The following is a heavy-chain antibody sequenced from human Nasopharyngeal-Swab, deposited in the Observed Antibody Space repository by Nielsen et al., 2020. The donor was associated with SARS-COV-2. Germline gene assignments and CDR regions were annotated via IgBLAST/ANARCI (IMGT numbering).Heavy chain of an antibody. Sequence: GESLKISCAASGFTFSSYSMNWIRQAPGKGLEWVSYISSCSSYTNYADSVKGRFTISRDNAKNSLYLQMNSLRAEDTAVYYCARDSAAAGTVFDYWGQGTLVTVSS. CDR3: ARDSAAAGTVFDY. J-gene: IGHJ4*02. D-gene: IGHD6-13*01. CDR2: ISSCSSYT. V-gene: IGHV3-21*05. CDR1: GFTFSSYS.